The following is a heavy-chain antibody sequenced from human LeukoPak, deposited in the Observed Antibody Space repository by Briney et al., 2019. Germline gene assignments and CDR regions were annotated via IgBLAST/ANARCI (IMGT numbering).Heavy chain of an antibody. Sequence: GGSLRLSCAASGFTFSDYYMSWIRQAPGKGLEWVSYISRNSYTNYADSVKGRFTISRDNAKNSLHLQMASLRAEDTAVYYCARMGIAAVGAYYFDYWGQGTLVAVSS. CDR3: ARMGIAAVGAYYFDY. V-gene: IGHV3-11*06. J-gene: IGHJ4*02. CDR1: GFTFSDYY. CDR2: ISRNSYT. D-gene: IGHD6-13*01.